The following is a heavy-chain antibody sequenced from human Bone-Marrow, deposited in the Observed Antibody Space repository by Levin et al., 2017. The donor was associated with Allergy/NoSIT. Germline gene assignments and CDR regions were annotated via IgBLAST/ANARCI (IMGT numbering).Heavy chain of an antibody. V-gene: IGHV3-30-3*01. Sequence: PGGSLRLSCTASGFTFSKYPMHWVRQAPGKGLEWVAVISYDGSRDFYADSVKGRFTISRDNFKDKLFLQMNSLRTEDTAVYFCARDLRGGGFTIFYGMDVWGQGTAVTVSS. J-gene: IGHJ6*02. D-gene: IGHD3-3*01. CDR1: GFTFSKYP. CDR2: ISYDGSRD. CDR3: ARDLRGGGFTIFYGMDV.